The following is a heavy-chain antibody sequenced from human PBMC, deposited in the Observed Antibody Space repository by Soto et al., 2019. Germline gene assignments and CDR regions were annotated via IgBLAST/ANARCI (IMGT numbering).Heavy chain of an antibody. V-gene: IGHV3-30*18. D-gene: IGHD1-26*01. CDR3: AKDLYSGSYSSYYFPH. Sequence: QVHLVESGGGVVQPGEALRLSCAASGFTFKSFAMHWVRQAPGKGLAWVAFISDDGSNQYFADSVKGRFTISRDNSENTVSLQISSLRPGDTAVYYCAKDLYSGSYSSYYFPHWGQGTLVTVSS. CDR2: ISDDGSNQ. CDR1: GFTFKSFA. J-gene: IGHJ4*02.